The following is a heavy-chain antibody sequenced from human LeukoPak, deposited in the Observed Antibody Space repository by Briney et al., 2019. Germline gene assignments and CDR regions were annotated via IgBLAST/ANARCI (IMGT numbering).Heavy chain of an antibody. CDR3: ATWTGITPY. V-gene: IGHV3-11*01. J-gene: IGHJ4*02. CDR1: GFTFSNYY. CDR2: ISSGDGTT. D-gene: IGHD1-20*01. Sequence: GRSLRLSCAASGFTFSNYYMTWIRQAPGKGLEWVSYISSGDGTTYYADSVKGRFTISRDNAKNSLFLQMNSLRAEDTAVYYCATWTGITPYWGQGTLVTVSS.